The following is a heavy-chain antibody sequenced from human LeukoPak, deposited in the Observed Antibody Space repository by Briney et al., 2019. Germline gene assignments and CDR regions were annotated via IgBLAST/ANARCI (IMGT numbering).Heavy chain of an antibody. CDR3: TRLPTLKTFDY. Sequence: GGSLKLSCAASGFTFSDSPMHWVRQASGKGLEWVGRITSKADSYATAYAESVKGRFTISRVDSKNTAYLQMNSLQTEDTAVYYCTRLPTLKTFDYWGQGVLVTVSS. V-gene: IGHV3-73*01. CDR2: ITSKADSYAT. CDR1: GFTFSDSP. D-gene: IGHD4-17*01. J-gene: IGHJ4*02.